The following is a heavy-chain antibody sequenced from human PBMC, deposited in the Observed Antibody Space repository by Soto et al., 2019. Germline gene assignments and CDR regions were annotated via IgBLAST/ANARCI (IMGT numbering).Heavy chain of an antibody. D-gene: IGHD3-16*01. CDR3: ARELGVEAGSAFDV. J-gene: IGHJ3*01. CDR1: GYMFTAYY. V-gene: IGHV1-2*04. Sequence: ASVKVSFKASGYMFTAYYIHWVRQAPGRGLEWLGWISPNSGDTSYAQKFQDWVTITRDTSIRTAYMELTRLKPDDTAVYYCARELGVEAGSAFDVWGQGTMVTVSS. CDR2: ISPNSGDT.